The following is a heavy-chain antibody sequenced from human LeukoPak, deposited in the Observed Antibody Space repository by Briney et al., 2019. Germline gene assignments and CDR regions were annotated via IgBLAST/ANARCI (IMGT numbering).Heavy chain of an antibody. CDR2: ISAYNGNT. D-gene: IGHD2-15*01. CDR3: ARDPNKLGYCSGGSCYQGGFDY. V-gene: IGHV1-18*01. J-gene: IGHJ4*02. Sequence: ASVKVSRKASGYTFTSYGISWVRQAPGQGLEWMGWISAYNGNTNYAQKLQGRVTMTTDTSTSTAYMELRSLRSDDTAVYYCARDPNKLGYCSGGSCYQGGFDYWGQGTLVTVSS. CDR1: GYTFTSYG.